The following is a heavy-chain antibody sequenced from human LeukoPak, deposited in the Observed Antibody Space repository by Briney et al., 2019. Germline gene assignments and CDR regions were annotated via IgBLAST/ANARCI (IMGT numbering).Heavy chain of an antibody. D-gene: IGHD1-26*01. CDR2: IRYDGSNK. CDR1: GFTFSSYG. Sequence: GGSLRLSCAASGFTFSSYGMHWVRQAPGKGLEWVAFIRYDGSNKHYADSVKGRFTISRDNSKNTLYLQMNSLRAEDTAVYYCVKHSGSYSNTPFDYWGQGILVTVSS. J-gene: IGHJ4*02. CDR3: VKHSGSYSNTPFDY. V-gene: IGHV3-30*02.